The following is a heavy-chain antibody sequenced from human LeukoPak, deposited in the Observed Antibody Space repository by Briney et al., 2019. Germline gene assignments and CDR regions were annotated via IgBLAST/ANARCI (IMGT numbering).Heavy chain of an antibody. CDR2: IDGDGRTT. Sequence: GGSLRLSCTASGFTFNHYWIHWVRQAPGKGLVWVSRIDGDGRTTRYADSVKGRFTMSRDNAKNTLYLQMSSLKEEDTAVYYCARDFDWESGHWGQGTLVTVSS. CDR3: ARDFDWESGH. V-gene: IGHV3-74*01. D-gene: IGHD3-9*01. CDR1: GFTFNHYW. J-gene: IGHJ4*02.